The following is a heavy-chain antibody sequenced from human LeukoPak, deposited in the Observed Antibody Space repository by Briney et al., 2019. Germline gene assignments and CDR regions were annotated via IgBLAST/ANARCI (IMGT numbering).Heavy chain of an antibody. CDR2: IYHSGST. J-gene: IGHJ3*02. V-gene: IGHV4-38-2*02. CDR3: ATLAGPDDASDI. CDR1: GYSISSGYY. Sequence: PSETLSLTCTVSGYSISSGYYWGWIRQPPGKGLEWIGSIYHSGSTYYNPPLKSRVTISVDTSKNQFSLKLSSVTAADTAVYYCATLAGPDDASDIWGQGTMVTVSS.